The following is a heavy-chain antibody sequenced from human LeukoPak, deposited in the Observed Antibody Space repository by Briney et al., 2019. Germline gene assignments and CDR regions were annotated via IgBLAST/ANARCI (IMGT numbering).Heavy chain of an antibody. CDR1: GGSISSSNW. D-gene: IGHD5-18*01. CDR3: ARRRKAFMSDTWFDP. Sequence: SETLSLTCAVSGGSISSSNWWSWVRQPPGKGLEWIGEIYHSGSTNYNPSLKSRVTISVDTSKNQFSLKLSSVTAADTAVYYCARRRKAFMSDTWFDPWGQGTLVTVSS. CDR2: IYHSGST. J-gene: IGHJ5*02. V-gene: IGHV4-4*02.